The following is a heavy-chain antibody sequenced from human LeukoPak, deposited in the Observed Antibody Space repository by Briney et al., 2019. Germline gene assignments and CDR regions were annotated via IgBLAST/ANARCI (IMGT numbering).Heavy chain of an antibody. CDR2: INPNSGGT. CDR1: GYTFTGYY. V-gene: IGHV1-2*02. D-gene: IGHD6-13*01. J-gene: IGHJ4*02. Sequence: ASVKVSCKASGYTFTGYYMHWVRQAPGQGLEWMGWINPNSGGTNYAQKFQGRVTMTRDTSISTAYMELSRLRSDDTAVYYCARVSQIAAARHFDYWGQGTLVTVSS. CDR3: ARVSQIAAARHFDY.